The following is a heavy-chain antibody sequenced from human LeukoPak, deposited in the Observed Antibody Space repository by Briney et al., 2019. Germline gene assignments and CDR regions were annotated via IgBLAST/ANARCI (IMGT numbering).Heavy chain of an antibody. J-gene: IGHJ4*02. Sequence: GGSLRLSCEASGFTFSNYAMHWVRRAPGKGLEWVALISYDGSTKHYADSVKGRFTISRDNSKNTLSLQINSLRSEDTVVYYCAKDLHYYGPGSSPQYWGQGTLVTVSS. CDR1: GFTFSNYA. V-gene: IGHV3-30*18. CDR2: ISYDGSTK. D-gene: IGHD3-10*01. CDR3: AKDLHYYGPGSSPQY.